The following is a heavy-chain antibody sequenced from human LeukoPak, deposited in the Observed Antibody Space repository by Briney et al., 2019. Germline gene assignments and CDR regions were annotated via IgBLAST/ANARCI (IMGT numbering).Heavy chain of an antibody. Sequence: ASVKVSCKASGYTFSTYTISWLRQAPGQGLEWVGWISAYNSNTNYAQKLQGRVTMTADTSTSTAYMELRGLRSDDTAVYYCARGAGDMATITPFDQWGQGTLVTVSS. CDR1: GYTFSTYT. CDR2: ISAYNSNT. D-gene: IGHD5-24*01. J-gene: IGHJ4*02. V-gene: IGHV1-18*01. CDR3: ARGAGDMATITPFDQ.